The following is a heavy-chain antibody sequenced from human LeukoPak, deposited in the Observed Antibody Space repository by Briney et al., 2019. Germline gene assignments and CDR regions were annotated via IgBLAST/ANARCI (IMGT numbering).Heavy chain of an antibody. J-gene: IGHJ4*02. V-gene: IGHV4-59*08. Sequence: SETLSLTCTVSGGSISSYYWSWIRQPPGKGLEWIGYIYYSGSTNYNPSLKSRVTISVDTSKNQFSLKLSSVTAADTAVYYCARHRDGYNLWVQGTLVTVSS. CDR1: GGSISSYY. D-gene: IGHD5-24*01. CDR2: IYYSGST. CDR3: ARHRDGYNL.